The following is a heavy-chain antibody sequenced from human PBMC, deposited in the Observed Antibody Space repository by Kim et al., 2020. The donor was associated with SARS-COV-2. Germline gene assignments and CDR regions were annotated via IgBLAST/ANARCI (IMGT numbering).Heavy chain of an antibody. V-gene: IGHV4-59*13. CDR3: ARDRWLRYAFDI. J-gene: IGHJ3*02. CDR2: IYYSGST. CDR1: GGSISSYY. D-gene: IGHD5-12*01. Sequence: SETLSLTCTVSGGSISSYYWSWIRQPPGKGLEWIGYIYYSGSTNYNPSLKSRVTISVDTSKNQFSLKLSSVTAADTAVYYCARDRWLRYAFDIWGQGTM.